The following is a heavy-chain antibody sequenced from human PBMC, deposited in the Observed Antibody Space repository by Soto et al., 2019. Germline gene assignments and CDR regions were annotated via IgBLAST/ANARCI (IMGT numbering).Heavy chain of an antibody. CDR3: GRDAGRRFDY. D-gene: IGHD6-13*01. Sequence: EVQLVESGGGLVQPGGSLRLSCAASGFTFSSYWMTWARQAPGKGLEWVASMNRDGSEKRYVDSVEGRFTISRDNAKNSRFLQMNSLSPDVTAVYYCGRDAGRRFDYWGQGSLVTVSS. CDR1: GFTFSSYW. CDR2: MNRDGSEK. J-gene: IGHJ4*02. V-gene: IGHV3-7*01.